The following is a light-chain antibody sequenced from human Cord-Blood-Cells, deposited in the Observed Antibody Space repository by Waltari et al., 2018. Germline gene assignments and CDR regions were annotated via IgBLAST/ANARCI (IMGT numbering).Light chain of an antibody. CDR2: EGS. CDR3: CSYAGSSTSWV. J-gene: IGLJ3*02. CDR1: NRHVGCYNL. V-gene: IGLV2-23*01. Sequence: QSALTPPASVSGSPGQSITTPCTGTNRHVGCYNLVSCYQQHPGKAPKLMIYEGSKRPSGVSNRFSGSNSGNTASLTISGLQAEDEADYYCCSYAGSSTSWVFGGGTKLTVL.